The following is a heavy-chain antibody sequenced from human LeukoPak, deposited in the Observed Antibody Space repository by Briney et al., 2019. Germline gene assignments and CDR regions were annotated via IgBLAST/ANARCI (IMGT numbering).Heavy chain of an antibody. D-gene: IGHD6-13*01. V-gene: IGHV3-30*04. Sequence: PGGSLRLSCAASGFTFSSYAMHWVRQAPGKGLEWVAVISYDGSNKYYADSVKGRFTISRDNSKNTLYLQMNSLRAEDTAVYYCARDPGIAAARRGYFDYWGQGTLVTVSS. CDR3: ARDPGIAAARRGYFDY. CDR1: GFTFSSYA. CDR2: ISYDGSNK. J-gene: IGHJ4*02.